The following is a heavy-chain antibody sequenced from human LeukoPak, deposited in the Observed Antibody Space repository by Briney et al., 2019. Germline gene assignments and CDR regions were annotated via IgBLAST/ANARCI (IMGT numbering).Heavy chain of an antibody. CDR2: ISSSGSTI. D-gene: IGHD3-10*02. Sequence: SGGSLRLSCAASGFTFSSYEMNWVRQAPGKGLEWVSYISSSGSTIYYADSVKGRFTISRDNAKNSLYLQINSLGAEDTAVYYCAELGITMIGGVWGKGTTVTISS. J-gene: IGHJ6*04. V-gene: IGHV3-48*03. CDR3: AELGITMIGGV. CDR1: GFTFSSYE.